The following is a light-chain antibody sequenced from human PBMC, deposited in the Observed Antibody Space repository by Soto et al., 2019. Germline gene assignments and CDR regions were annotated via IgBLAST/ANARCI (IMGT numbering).Light chain of an antibody. CDR2: EVS. J-gene: IGLJ1*01. V-gene: IGLV2-8*01. Sequence: QSALTQPASMSGSPGQSITISCTGTSSDVGGYNYVSWYQQHPGKAPKLMIYEVSKRPSGVPDRFSGSKSGNTASLTVSGLQAEDEADYYCSSYAGSNNPLYVFGTGTKVTVL. CDR3: SSYAGSNNPLYV. CDR1: SSDVGGYNY.